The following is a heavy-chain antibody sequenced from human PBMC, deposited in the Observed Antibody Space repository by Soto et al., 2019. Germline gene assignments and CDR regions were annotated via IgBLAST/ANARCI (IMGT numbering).Heavy chain of an antibody. J-gene: IGHJ3*02. CDR3: ERLSSYDILTGYSPDAFDI. V-gene: IGHV5-51*01. Sequence: DSLKISCKGSGYSFTSYWIGWVRQMPGKGLEWMGIIYPGDSDTRYSPSFQGQVTISADKSISTAYLQWSSLKASDTAMYYCERLSSYDILTGYSPDAFDIWGQGTMVTVSS. D-gene: IGHD3-9*01. CDR1: GYSFTSYW. CDR2: IYPGDSDT.